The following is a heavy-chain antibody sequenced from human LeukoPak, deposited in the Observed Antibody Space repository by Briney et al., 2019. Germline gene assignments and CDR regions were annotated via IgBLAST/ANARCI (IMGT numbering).Heavy chain of an antibody. CDR2: INHSGST. V-gene: IGHV4-34*01. Sequence: SETLSLTRAVYGGSFSGYYWSWIRQPPGKGLEWIGEINHSGSTNYNPSLKSRVTISVDTSKNQFSLKLSSVTAADTAVYYCARDASSYYDSSGPPQRFDPWGQGTLVTVSS. CDR1: GGSFSGYY. CDR3: ARDASSYYDSSGPPQRFDP. D-gene: IGHD3-22*01. J-gene: IGHJ5*02.